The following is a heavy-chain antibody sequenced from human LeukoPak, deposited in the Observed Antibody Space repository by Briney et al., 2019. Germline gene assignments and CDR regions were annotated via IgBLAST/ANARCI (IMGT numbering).Heavy chain of an antibody. D-gene: IGHD2-8*01. Sequence: GGPLTLPCAASGLPYNSLRMSWARHARGEGVEWVANIKQDGRELYYVASVKGRFTITRDNAKNSLYLQMNSLRAHDPVVYCCARDCTNGVCQEDDFDYWGQGTLVTVSS. J-gene: IGHJ4*02. CDR1: GLPYNSLR. CDR2: IKQDGREL. CDR3: ARDCTNGVCQEDDFDY. V-gene: IGHV3-7*05.